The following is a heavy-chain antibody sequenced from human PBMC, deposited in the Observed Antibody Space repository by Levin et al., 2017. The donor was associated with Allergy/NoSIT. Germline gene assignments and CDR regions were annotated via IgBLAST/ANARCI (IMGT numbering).Heavy chain of an antibody. CDR2: ISYDGSNK. V-gene: IGHV3-30-3*01. CDR1: GFTFSSYA. D-gene: IGHD2-2*01. CDR3: ASTGYCSSTSCYAIDY. Sequence: GESLKISCAASGFTFSSYAMHWVRQAPGKGLEWVAVISYDGSNKYYADSVKGRFTISRDNSKNTLYLQMNSLRAEDTAVYYCASTGYCSSTSCYAIDYWGQGTLVTVSS. J-gene: IGHJ4*02.